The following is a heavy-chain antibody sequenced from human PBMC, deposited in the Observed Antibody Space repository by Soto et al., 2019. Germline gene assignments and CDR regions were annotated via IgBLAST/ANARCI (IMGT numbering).Heavy chain of an antibody. D-gene: IGHD1-26*01. CDR1: GGTFTNYA. V-gene: IGHV1-69*01. Sequence: QVQLVQSGAEVKKPGSSVKVSCKASGGTFTNYAISWVRRAPGQGLEWMGGIIPFFATPNYAQKFQGRVTINADESTTTAYMELSSLRSEDTAVYYCARDGIINLWPHYYGMDVWGQGTTVTVSS. J-gene: IGHJ6*02. CDR3: ARDGIINLWPHYYGMDV. CDR2: IIPFFATP.